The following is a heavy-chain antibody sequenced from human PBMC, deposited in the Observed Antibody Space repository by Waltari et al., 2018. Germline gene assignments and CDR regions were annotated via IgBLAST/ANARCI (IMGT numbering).Heavy chain of an antibody. CDR1: GFTFSSYS. J-gene: IGHJ3*02. D-gene: IGHD3-3*01. V-gene: IGHV3-48*04. Sequence: EVQLVESGGGLVQPGGSLRLSCAASGFTFSSYSMNWVRQAPGKGLEWVSYISSSSSTIYYADSVKGRFTIARDNAKNSLYLQMNSLRAEDTAVYYWAREPDYDFWSGYYDAFDIWGQGTMVTVS. CDR3: AREPDYDFWSGYYDAFDI. CDR2: ISSSSSTI.